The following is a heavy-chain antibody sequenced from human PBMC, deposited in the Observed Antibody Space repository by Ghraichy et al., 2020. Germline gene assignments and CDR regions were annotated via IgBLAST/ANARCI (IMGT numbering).Heavy chain of an antibody. CDR1: GFTFSSYS. CDR2: ISSSSSYI. CDR3: ARERYSGYDLDY. D-gene: IGHD5-12*01. Sequence: GGSLRLSCAASGFTFSSYSMNWVRQAPGKGLEWVSSISSSSSYIYYADSVKGRFTISRDNAKNSLYLQMNSLRAEDTAVYYCARERYSGYDLDYWGQGTPAIVSS. J-gene: IGHJ4*02. V-gene: IGHV3-21*01.